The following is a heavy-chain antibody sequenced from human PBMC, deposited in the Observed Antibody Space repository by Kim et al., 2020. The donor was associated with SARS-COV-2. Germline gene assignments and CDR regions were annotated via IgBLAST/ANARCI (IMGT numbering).Heavy chain of an antibody. J-gene: IGHJ4*02. Sequence: NPSHKRRVTISVDTSTNQFSLKLSSVTAADTAVYYCAGQQYSSSSGPLDYWGQGTLVTVSS. D-gene: IGHD6-6*01. V-gene: IGHV4-39*01. CDR3: AGQQYSSSSGPLDY.